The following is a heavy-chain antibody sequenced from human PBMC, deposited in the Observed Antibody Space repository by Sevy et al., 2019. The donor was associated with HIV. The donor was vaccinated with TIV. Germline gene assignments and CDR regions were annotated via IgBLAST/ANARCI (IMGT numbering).Heavy chain of an antibody. CDR2: LKQKAYGGTL. D-gene: IGHD1-1*01. J-gene: IGHJ4*02. CDR1: GFTFGDYA. V-gene: IGHV3-49*04. CDR3: TRWKGANTIFDY. Sequence: GGSLRLSCTGSGFTFGDYAMSWVRQAPGKGLEWVAFLKQKAYGGTLDYAASVKGRFSISRDDSKSIAHLQMNDLKTEDTAIYYCTRWKGANTIFDYWGQGALVTVSS.